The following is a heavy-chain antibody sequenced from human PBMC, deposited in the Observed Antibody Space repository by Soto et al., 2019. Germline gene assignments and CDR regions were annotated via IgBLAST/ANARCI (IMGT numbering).Heavy chain of an antibody. Sequence: SETLSLTCAVYGGSFSGYYWSWIRQPPGKGLEWIGEINHSGSTNYNPSLKSRVTISVDTSKNQFSLKLSSVTAADTAVYYCARFGYSYGSTFDYWGQGTLVTVSS. V-gene: IGHV4-34*01. CDR2: INHSGST. D-gene: IGHD5-18*01. CDR3: ARFGYSYGSTFDY. J-gene: IGHJ4*02. CDR1: GGSFSGYY.